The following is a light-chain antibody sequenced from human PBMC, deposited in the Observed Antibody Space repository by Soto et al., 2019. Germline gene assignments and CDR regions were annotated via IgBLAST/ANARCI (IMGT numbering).Light chain of an antibody. J-gene: IGKJ1*01. CDR2: DAS. V-gene: IGKV1-5*02. CDR1: QSVSTR. Sequence: DIQMTQSPSSLSASVGDRVTIICRASQSVSTRLAWYQQKPGKAPKVLIYDASSWAWGVPSRFTRSGSWTEFTLTINSLQPDYFATYYCQQYSVYWTFGQVTKVYIK. CDR3: QQYSVYWT.